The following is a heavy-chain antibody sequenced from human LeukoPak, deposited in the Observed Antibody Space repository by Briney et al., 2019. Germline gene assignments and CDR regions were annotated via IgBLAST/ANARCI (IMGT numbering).Heavy chain of an antibody. V-gene: IGHV4-34*01. CDR2: INHSGST. J-gene: IGHJ4*02. CDR3: ARGRLTMVRGVILYYFDY. Sequence: SETLSLTCAVYGGSFSGYYWSWIRQPPGKGLEWIGEINHSGSTNYNPSLKSRVTISVDTSKNQFSLKLSSVTAADTAVYYCARGRLTMVRGVILYYFDYWGQGTLVTVSS. D-gene: IGHD3-10*01. CDR1: GGSFSGYY.